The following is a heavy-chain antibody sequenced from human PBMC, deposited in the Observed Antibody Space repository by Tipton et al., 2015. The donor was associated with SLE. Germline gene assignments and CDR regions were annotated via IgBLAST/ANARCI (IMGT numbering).Heavy chain of an antibody. D-gene: IGHD3-10*01. CDR2: IHYSGST. Sequence: TLSLTCTVSGGSIGSHYWNWIRQPPGKGLEWIGYIHYSGSTNYNPSLKSRVTISRDTSKTHFSLKVTSVTAADTAVYYCARHPGASFDIWGHGTMVTVSS. CDR1: GGSIGSHY. J-gene: IGHJ3*02. CDR3: ARHPGASFDI. V-gene: IGHV4-59*11.